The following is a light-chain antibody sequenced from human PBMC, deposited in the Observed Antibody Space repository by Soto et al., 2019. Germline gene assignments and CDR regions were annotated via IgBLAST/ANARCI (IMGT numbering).Light chain of an antibody. V-gene: IGLV2-14*01. J-gene: IGLJ1*01. CDR1: SSDVGSYNY. Sequence: QSALTQPASVSGSPGQSITISCTGTSSDVGSYNYVSWYQQHPGKAPKLMIYEVSDRPSGISSRFSGSKSGNTASLTISGLQTEDEADYYCNSYTSNNTYVFGTGTKLTVL. CDR3: NSYTSNNTYV. CDR2: EVS.